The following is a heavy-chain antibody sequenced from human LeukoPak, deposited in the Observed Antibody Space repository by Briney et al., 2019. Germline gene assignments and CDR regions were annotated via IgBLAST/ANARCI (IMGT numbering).Heavy chain of an antibody. D-gene: IGHD2-2*01. CDR2: INSDGSST. J-gene: IGHJ4*02. CDR1: GFTFSSYW. Sequence: PGGSLRLSCAASGFTFSSYWMHWVRQAPGKGLVWVSRINSDGSSTSYADSVKGRFTISRDNAKNTLYLQMNSLRAEDTAVHYCARDSPAHDFDYWGQGTLVTVSS. V-gene: IGHV3-74*01. CDR3: ARDSPAHDFDY.